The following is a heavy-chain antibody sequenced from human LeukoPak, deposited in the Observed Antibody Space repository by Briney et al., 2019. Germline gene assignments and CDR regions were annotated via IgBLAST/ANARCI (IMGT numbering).Heavy chain of an antibody. D-gene: IGHD3-9*01. V-gene: IGHV3-64D*06. Sequence: GGSLSLSCSASGFTFSSYAMHWVRQAPGQGLEYVSAISSNGGSTYYADSVKGRFTISRDNSKNTLYLQMSSLRAEDTAVYYCVKGGGSYYDILTGQEGFDYWGQGTLVTVSS. J-gene: IGHJ4*02. CDR3: VKGGGSYYDILTGQEGFDY. CDR1: GFTFSSYA. CDR2: ISSNGGST.